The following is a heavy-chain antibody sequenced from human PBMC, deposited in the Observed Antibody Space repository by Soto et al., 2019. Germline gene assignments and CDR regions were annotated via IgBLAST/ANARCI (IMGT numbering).Heavy chain of an antibody. J-gene: IGHJ6*02. Sequence: QVQLEQSGAEVKKPGSSVKVSCKASGGTFSNTAISWVRQTPGQGLEWMGGIMPIFRTPDYAQKFQGRVTITADESTTTAYMELSGLRSDDTAVYYSARDKDRLQLGGHYSYILDVWGQGTTVTVSS. CDR1: GGTFSNTA. D-gene: IGHD4-4*01. V-gene: IGHV1-69*12. CDR2: IMPIFRTP. CDR3: ARDKDRLQLGGHYSYILDV.